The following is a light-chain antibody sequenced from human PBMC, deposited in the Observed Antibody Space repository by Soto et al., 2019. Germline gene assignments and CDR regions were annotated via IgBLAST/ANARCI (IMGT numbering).Light chain of an antibody. V-gene: IGKV1-39*01. Sequence: DIQMTQSPSSLSASVGARVTITCRASQSISNALNWYQQKPGKAPKVLICAASNLQSGVPSRFSGGGSGTDFTFTISSLQPEDFATYSCQQSYSTPLTFGGGTKVEIK. CDR3: QQSYSTPLT. CDR2: AAS. CDR1: QSISNA. J-gene: IGKJ4*01.